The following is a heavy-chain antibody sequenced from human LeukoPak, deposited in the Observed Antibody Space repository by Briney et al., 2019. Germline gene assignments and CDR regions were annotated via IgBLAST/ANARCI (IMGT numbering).Heavy chain of an antibody. J-gene: IGHJ5*02. CDR3: ARDEVNWVDP. CDR2: IYYSGST. Sequence: SETLSLTCTVSGGSISSGGYYWSWIRQHPGKGLEWIGYIYYSGSTYYNPSLKSRVTISVDTSKNQFSLKLSSVTAADTAVYYCARDEVNWVDPWGQGTLVTVSS. CDR1: GGSISSGGYY. V-gene: IGHV4-31*03.